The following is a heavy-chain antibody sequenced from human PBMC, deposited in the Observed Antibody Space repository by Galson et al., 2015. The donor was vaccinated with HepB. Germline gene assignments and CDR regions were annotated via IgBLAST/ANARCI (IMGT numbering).Heavy chain of an antibody. CDR2: INPIGGTT. Sequence: SVKVSCKASGYSFTDYYIHWVRQAPGQGLEWMGIINPIGGTTVYAPRFQGRVAVTRDTSTRTVYMEMTSLTSEDRAVYYCAREGGEDQGYDRPGALDYWGQGTQVTVSS. CDR1: GYSFTDYY. V-gene: IGHV1-46*01. CDR3: AREGGEDQGYDRPGALDY. J-gene: IGHJ4*02. D-gene: IGHD3-16*01.